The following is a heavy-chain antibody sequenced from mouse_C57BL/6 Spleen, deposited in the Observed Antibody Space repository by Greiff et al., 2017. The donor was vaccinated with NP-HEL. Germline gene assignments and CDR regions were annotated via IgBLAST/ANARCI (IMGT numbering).Heavy chain of an antibody. CDR2: IYPGDGDT. V-gene: IGHV1-80*01. Sequence: VQLQQSGAELVKPGASVKISCKASGYAFSSYWMNWVKQRPGKGLEWIGQIYPGDGDTNYNGKFKGKATLTADKSSSTAYMQLSSLTSEDSAVYFCAAGEIITTVVEGNYYAMDYRGQGTSVTVSS. CDR1: GYAFSSYW. CDR3: AAGEIITTVVEGNYYAMDY. D-gene: IGHD1-1*01. J-gene: IGHJ4*01.